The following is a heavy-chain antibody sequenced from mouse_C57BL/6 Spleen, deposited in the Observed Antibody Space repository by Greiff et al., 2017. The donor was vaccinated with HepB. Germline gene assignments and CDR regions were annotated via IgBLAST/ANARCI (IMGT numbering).Heavy chain of an antibody. CDR1: GFTFSSYA. Sequence: EVKLVESGEGLVKPGGSLKLSCAASGFTFSSYAMSWVRQTPEKRLEWVAYISSGGDYIYYADTVKGRFTISRDNARNTLYLQMSSLKSEDTAMYYCTRAYDCYSFAYWGQGTLVNVSA. V-gene: IGHV5-9-1*02. D-gene: IGHD2-3*01. CDR2: ISSGGDYI. J-gene: IGHJ3*01. CDR3: TRAYDCYSFAY.